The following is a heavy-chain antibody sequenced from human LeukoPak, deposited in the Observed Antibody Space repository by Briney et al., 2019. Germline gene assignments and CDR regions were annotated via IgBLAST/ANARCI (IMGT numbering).Heavy chain of an antibody. CDR1: GGSISDYY. CDR3: ARQGVGVGRGSGTYYTFDP. V-gene: IGHV4-4*07. CDR2: IYTSGIT. J-gene: IGHJ5*02. Sequence: SETLSLTCTVSGGSISDYYWTWIRQPAGKGLEWVGRIYTSGITNFHPSLKSRLTMSLDTSKNQLSLRLSSVTAADTALYYCARQGVGVGRGSGTYYTFDPWGQGTLVTVSS. D-gene: IGHD3-10*01.